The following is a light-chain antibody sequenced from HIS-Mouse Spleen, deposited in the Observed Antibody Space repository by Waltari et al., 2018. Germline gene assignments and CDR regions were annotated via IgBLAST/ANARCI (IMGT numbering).Light chain of an antibody. CDR1: SSDVGGYNY. CDR3: SSYTSSSTRV. V-gene: IGLV2-14*03. CDR2: DVS. Sequence: QSALTQPASVSGSPGQSITIPCTGTSSDVGGYNYVSWYQQHPGKAPKLMIYDVSNRPKGGSNRFSRSKSGNTCDLTISGLHAGDESDYYCSSYTSSSTRVVGGGTKLTVL. J-gene: IGLJ2*01.